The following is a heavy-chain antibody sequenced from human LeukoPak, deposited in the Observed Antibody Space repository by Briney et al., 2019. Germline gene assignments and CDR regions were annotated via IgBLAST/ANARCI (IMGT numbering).Heavy chain of an antibody. CDR1: GGSISSYY. CDR3: ARVGAKVYASDYYYYMDV. D-gene: IGHD2-8*01. J-gene: IGHJ6*03. V-gene: IGHV4-59*01. Sequence: SETLSLTCTVSGGSISSYYWSWIRQPPGKGLEWIGYIYYSGSTNYNPSLKSRVTISVDTSKNQFSLKLSSVTAADTAVYYCARVGAKVYASDYYYYMDVWGEGTTVTVSS. CDR2: IYYSGST.